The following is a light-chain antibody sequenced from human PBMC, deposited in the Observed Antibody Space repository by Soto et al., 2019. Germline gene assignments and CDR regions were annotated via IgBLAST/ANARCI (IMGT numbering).Light chain of an antibody. CDR2: DNS. CDR1: SSNIPYQF. V-gene: IGLV1-51*01. J-gene: IGLJ1*01. Sequence: QSVLAQSPSVSAAPGQRVTISCSGSSSNIPYQFVSWYKQFPGMAPTLLIYDNSRRPSGVPDRFSATKSGPSATLDIAGLQTADEAVYYCASWDSDLDGFVFGPGTKV. CDR3: ASWDSDLDGFV.